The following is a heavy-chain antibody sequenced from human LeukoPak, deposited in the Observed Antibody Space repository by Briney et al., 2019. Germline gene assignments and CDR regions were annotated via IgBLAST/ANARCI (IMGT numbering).Heavy chain of an antibody. Sequence: ASVKLSCKASGYTFTGYYMHWVRQAPGQALEWMGWINPNSDGTNYAQKFQGRVTMTRDTSISTAYMELSRLRSDDTAVYYCARDLVYYDSSGYPDYWGQGTLVTVSS. V-gene: IGHV1-2*02. CDR3: ARDLVYYDSSGYPDY. CDR1: GYTFTGYY. CDR2: INPNSDGT. D-gene: IGHD3-22*01. J-gene: IGHJ4*02.